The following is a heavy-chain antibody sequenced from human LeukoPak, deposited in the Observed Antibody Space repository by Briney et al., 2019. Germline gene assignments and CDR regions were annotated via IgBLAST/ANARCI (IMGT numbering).Heavy chain of an antibody. CDR3: ARDVGGGDTFDY. CDR1: GFIFSSYE. J-gene: IGHJ4*02. V-gene: IGHV3-30*04. D-gene: IGHD2-21*02. CDR2: ISYDGSDK. Sequence: GGSLRLSCAASGFIFSSYEMNWVRQAPGKGLEWVAVISYDGSDKYYADSVKGRFTISRDNSKNTLFLQMNSLKAEDTAVYFCARDVGGGDTFDYWGQGTLVTVSS.